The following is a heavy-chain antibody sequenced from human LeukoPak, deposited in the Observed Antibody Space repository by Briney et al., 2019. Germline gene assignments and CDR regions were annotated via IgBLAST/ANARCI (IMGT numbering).Heavy chain of an antibody. CDR1: GFTFSDYY. Sequence: TGGSLRLSCAASGFTFSDYYMSWIRQAPGKGLEWVSYISSSGSTIYYADSVKGRFTISRVNAKNSLYLQMNSLRAEDTAVYYCATDSGYYYAFDYWGQGTLVTVSS. V-gene: IGHV3-11*01. D-gene: IGHD3-22*01. CDR3: ATDSGYYYAFDY. J-gene: IGHJ4*02. CDR2: ISSSGSTI.